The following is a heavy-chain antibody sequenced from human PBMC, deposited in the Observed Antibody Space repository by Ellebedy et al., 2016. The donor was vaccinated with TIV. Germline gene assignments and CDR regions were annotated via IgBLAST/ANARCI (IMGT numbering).Heavy chain of an antibody. D-gene: IGHD5-12*01. V-gene: IGHV3-15*01. J-gene: IGHJ6*03. CDR3: TTGPDRVAFKIYYHYYMDV. Sequence: GGSLRLXCVASGFTFSNAWMNWVRQAPGKGLEWVGRIKGKTEGETTDYAAFVRGRFTISRDDSENTVYLQMNGLKTDDTGRYYCTTGPDRVAFKIYYHYYMDVWGKGTTVTVSS. CDR2: IKGKTEGETT. CDR1: GFTFSNAW.